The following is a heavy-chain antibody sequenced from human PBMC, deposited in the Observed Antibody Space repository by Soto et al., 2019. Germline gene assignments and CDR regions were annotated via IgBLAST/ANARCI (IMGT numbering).Heavy chain of an antibody. D-gene: IGHD3-10*01. Sequence: SETLSLTCTVSGGSISSGDYYWSWIRQPPGQGLEWIGYIYYSGSTYYNPSLKSRVTISVDTSKNQFSLKLSSATAADTAVYYCARDREVRGATYYYYGMDVWGQGTTVTVSS. CDR2: IYYSGST. V-gene: IGHV4-30-4*01. J-gene: IGHJ6*02. CDR1: GGSISSGDYY. CDR3: ARDREVRGATYYYYGMDV.